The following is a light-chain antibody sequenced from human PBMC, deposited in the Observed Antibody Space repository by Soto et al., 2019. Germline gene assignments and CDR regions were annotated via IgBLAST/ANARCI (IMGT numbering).Light chain of an antibody. CDR3: QQHINWPLT. CDR1: QSVSSY. Sequence: PGEIDPLSCRASQSVSSYLAWYQQKPGQAPRLLIYEASNRATGIPARFSGSGSGADFTLTISSLEPEDFALYYCQQHINWPLTFGGGTKVDI. V-gene: IGKV3-11*01. CDR2: EAS. J-gene: IGKJ4*01.